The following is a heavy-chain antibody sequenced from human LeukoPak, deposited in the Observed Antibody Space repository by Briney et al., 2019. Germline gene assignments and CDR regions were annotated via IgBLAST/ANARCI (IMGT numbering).Heavy chain of an antibody. Sequence: GASVKVSCKASGYTFTSYGISWVRQAPGQGLEWMGWISAYNGNTNYAQKLQGRVTMTTDTSTSTAYMELRSLRSDDTAVYYCARLVGATHPNYYYYYMDVWGKGTTVTVSS. CDR1: GYTFTSYG. CDR3: ARLVGATHPNYYYYYMDV. D-gene: IGHD1-26*01. CDR2: ISAYNGNT. J-gene: IGHJ6*03. V-gene: IGHV1-18*01.